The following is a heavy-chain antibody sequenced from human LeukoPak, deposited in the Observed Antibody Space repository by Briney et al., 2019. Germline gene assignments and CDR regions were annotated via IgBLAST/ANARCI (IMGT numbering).Heavy chain of an antibody. CDR3: ARDWMAAAGPGAFDI. V-gene: IGHV3-21*01. J-gene: IGHJ3*02. CDR1: GFTFSSYS. CDR2: ISSSSSYI. D-gene: IGHD6-13*01. Sequence: GGSLRLSCAASGFTFSSYSMNWVRQAPGKGLEWVSSISSSSSYIYYADSVKGRFTISRDNAKNSLYLQMNSLRAEDTAVYYCARDWMAAAGPGAFDIWGQGTMVTVSS.